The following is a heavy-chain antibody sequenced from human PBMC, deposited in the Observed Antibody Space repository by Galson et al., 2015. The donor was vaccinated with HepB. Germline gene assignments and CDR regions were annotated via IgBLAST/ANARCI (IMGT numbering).Heavy chain of an antibody. Sequence: SLRLSCAASGFTFSSYSMNWVRQAPGKGLKWVSSISSSSSYIYYADSVKGRFTISRDSAKNSLYLQMNSLRAEDTAVYYCARAILSLRIAVAGPVYGMDVWGQGTTVTVSS. V-gene: IGHV3-21*01. CDR2: ISSSSSYI. D-gene: IGHD6-19*01. CDR3: ARAILSLRIAVAGPVYGMDV. CDR1: GFTFSSYS. J-gene: IGHJ6*02.